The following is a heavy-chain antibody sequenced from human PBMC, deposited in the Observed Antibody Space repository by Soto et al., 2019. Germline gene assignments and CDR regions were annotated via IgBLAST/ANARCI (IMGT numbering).Heavy chain of an antibody. D-gene: IGHD2-2*01. J-gene: IGHJ5*02. Sequence: QVQLQASGPGLVKPSETLALTCTVSGDSVRSGNYYWSWIGLPPGKGLEWIGYIYYRGSFSYNPSLKSRVTMSVVTAKNQFSLRLSAVTAADTAVYYCAIGYPVPAAPYSWFDPWGQSTLVTVSS. V-gene: IGHV4-61*01. CDR3: AIGYPVPAAPYSWFDP. CDR2: IYYRGSF. CDR1: GDSVRSGNYY.